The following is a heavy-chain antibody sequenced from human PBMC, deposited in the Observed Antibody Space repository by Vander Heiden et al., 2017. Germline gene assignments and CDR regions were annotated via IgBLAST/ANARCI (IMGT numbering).Heavy chain of an antibody. V-gene: IGHV4-34*01. CDR2: INHSGST. CDR3: ARGGAVKVSP. CDR1: GGSFSGHY. Sequence: VYGGSFSGHYWSWIRQPPGKGLEWIGEINHSGSTNNNPSLKSVVTISVDTSLNQFSLKVASVTAAYTTVYYGARGGAVKVSPWGQGTLVTVSS. D-gene: IGHD3-10*01. J-gene: IGHJ5*02.